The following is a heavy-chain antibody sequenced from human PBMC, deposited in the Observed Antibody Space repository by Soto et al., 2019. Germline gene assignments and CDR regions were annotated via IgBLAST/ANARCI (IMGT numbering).Heavy chain of an antibody. J-gene: IGHJ5*02. CDR3: ARGPVVVVPAAPDLRRWWFDP. D-gene: IGHD2-2*01. CDR2: INHSGST. V-gene: IGHV4-34*01. CDR1: GGYFSGYY. Sequence: QVQLQQRGAGLLKPSETLSLTCAVYGGYFSGYYWSWIRQPPGKGLGWIGEINHSGSTNYNPSLKSRVTISVDTSKNQFSLKLSSVTAADTAVYYCARGPVVVVPAAPDLRRWWFDPWGQGTLVTVSS.